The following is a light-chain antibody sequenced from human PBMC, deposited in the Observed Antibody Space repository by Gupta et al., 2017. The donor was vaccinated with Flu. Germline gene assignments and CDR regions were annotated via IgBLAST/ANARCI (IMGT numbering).Light chain of an antibody. V-gene: IGLV6-57*01. Sequence: VHWYQQRPGTSPTLVIYEDYERPSGVPARFSGSIDRSSNSASLTISGLKAEDEADYYCQSYEVFGGGTKLTVL. J-gene: IGLJ2*01. CDR3: QSYEV. CDR2: EDY.